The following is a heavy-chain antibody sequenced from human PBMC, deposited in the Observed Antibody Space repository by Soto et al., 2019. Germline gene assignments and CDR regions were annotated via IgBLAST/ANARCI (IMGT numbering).Heavy chain of an antibody. CDR2: ISYDGSNK. CDR3: AKDAPPYYDFWSGYSQSYYYYGMDV. Sequence: GGSLRLSCAASGFTFSSYGMHWVRQAPGKGLEWVAVISYDGSNKYYSDSVKGRFTISRDNSKNTLYLQMNSLRAEDTAVYYCAKDAPPYYDFWSGYSQSYYYYGMDVWGQGTTVTVSS. D-gene: IGHD3-3*01. J-gene: IGHJ6*02. CDR1: GFTFSSYG. V-gene: IGHV3-30*18.